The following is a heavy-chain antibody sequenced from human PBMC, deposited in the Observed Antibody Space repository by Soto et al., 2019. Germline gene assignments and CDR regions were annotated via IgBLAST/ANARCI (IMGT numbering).Heavy chain of an antibody. J-gene: IGHJ4*02. CDR1: GYTFTDYW. Sequence: GESLKISCKTSGYTFTDYWIGWVRQMPGRGLEWMAIIFPGDSDIRYSPSFQGQVIISADKSISTAYLQWGSLRASDTAMYYCAKIVGVTRRFEYWGQGTLVTVSS. CDR3: AKIVGVTRRFEY. D-gene: IGHD1-26*01. CDR2: IFPGDSDI. V-gene: IGHV5-51*01.